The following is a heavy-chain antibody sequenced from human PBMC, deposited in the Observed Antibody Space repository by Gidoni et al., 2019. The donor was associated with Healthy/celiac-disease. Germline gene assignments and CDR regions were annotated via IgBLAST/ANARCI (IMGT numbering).Heavy chain of an antibody. CDR1: GFTFSSYA. Sequence: EVQLLESGGGLVQPGGSLRRSCAASGFTFSSYAMGWVRQAPGKGLGWVSAISGSGGSTYYADSVKGRFTISRDNSKNTLYLQMNSLRAEDTAVYYCAKDPDSSSEFDYWGQGTLVTVSS. V-gene: IGHV3-23*01. CDR2: ISGSGGST. CDR3: AKDPDSSSEFDY. J-gene: IGHJ4*02. D-gene: IGHD6-6*01.